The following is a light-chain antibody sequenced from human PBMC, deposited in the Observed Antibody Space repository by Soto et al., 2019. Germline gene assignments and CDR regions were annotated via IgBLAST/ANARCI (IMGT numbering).Light chain of an antibody. Sequence: QSALTQPPSASGSPGQSVTISCTGTSSDVGGYDYVSWYRQHPGKAPELMIYDVSNRPSGVPDRFSGSKSANTASLTVSGLQAEDEADYYCSSYAGSNNLVFGTGTKVTVL. J-gene: IGLJ1*01. V-gene: IGLV2-8*01. CDR3: SSYAGSNNLV. CDR2: DVS. CDR1: SSDVGGYDY.